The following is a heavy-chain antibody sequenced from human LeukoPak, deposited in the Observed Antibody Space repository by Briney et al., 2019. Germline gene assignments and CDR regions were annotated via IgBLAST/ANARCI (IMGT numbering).Heavy chain of an antibody. D-gene: IGHD1-1*01. Sequence: SETLSLTCTVSGGSISSSSYYWGWIRQPPGKGLEWIGSIYYSGSTYYNPSLKSRVTISVDTSKNQFSLKLSSVTAADTAVYYCARLYWKGIGDAFDIWGQGTMVTVSS. V-gene: IGHV4-39*07. CDR2: IYYSGST. CDR1: GGSISSSSYY. J-gene: IGHJ3*02. CDR3: ARLYWKGIGDAFDI.